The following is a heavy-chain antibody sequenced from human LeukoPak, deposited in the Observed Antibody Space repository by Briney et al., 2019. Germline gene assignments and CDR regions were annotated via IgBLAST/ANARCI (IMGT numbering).Heavy chain of an antibody. CDR2: MTNGGVTT. CDR3: VKLSSGSGSKFGFDS. J-gene: IGHJ4*02. D-gene: IGHD6-19*01. CDR1: GFTFSSYA. Sequence: PGGSLRLSCAASGFTFSSYAMCWVRQTPGQSLEWVSIMTNGGVTTYYADSVRGRFTISRDNSKNMLYLQMNSLRAEDTAVYYCVKLSSGSGSKFGFDSWGQGTLVTVSS. V-gene: IGHV3-23*01.